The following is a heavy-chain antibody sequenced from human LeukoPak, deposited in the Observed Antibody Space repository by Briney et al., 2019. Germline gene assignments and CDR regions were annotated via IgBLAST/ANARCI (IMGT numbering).Heavy chain of an antibody. D-gene: IGHD3-22*01. V-gene: IGHV4-61*02. CDR1: GGSISSCSYY. J-gene: IGHJ3*02. CDR3: AREELGDVTYYYDSSGSLNAFDI. Sequence: SQTLALTCTVSGGSISSCSYYWSWIRQPAGKGLEWIGRIYTSGSTNYNPSLKSRVTISVDTSKNQFSLKLSSVTAPDTAVYYCAREELGDVTYYYDSSGSLNAFDIWGQGTMVTVSS. CDR2: IYTSGST.